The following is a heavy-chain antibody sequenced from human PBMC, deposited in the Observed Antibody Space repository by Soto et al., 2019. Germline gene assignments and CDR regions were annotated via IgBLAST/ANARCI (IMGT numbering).Heavy chain of an antibody. V-gene: IGHV4-34*01. Sequence: PSETLSLTCVVSGGSLSDYFWSWIRQPPGKGLEWIGEINHLGSTNYNPSLKSRVTISVDTSKNQFSLKLSSVTAADTAVYYCAFTIFGRRGVGYMDVWGQGTTVTVSS. J-gene: IGHJ6*03. CDR1: GGSLSDYF. CDR3: AFTIFGRRGVGYMDV. CDR2: INHLGST. D-gene: IGHD3-3*01.